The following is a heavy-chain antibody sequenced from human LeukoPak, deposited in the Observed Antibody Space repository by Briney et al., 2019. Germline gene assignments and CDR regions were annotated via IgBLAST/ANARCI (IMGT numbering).Heavy chain of an antibody. J-gene: IGHJ4*02. V-gene: IGHV1-2*02. Sequence: APVKVSCKASGYTFTGYYMHWVRQAPGPGLVLMGWINPDSGGTAYAQKFQGRVTMTRDPSISTAYMELRRLRSDDTAVYYCARVVDSSSRYYFDYWGQGTLVTVSS. CDR2: INPDSGGT. CDR3: ARVVDSSSRYYFDY. D-gene: IGHD6-13*01. CDR1: GYTFTGYY.